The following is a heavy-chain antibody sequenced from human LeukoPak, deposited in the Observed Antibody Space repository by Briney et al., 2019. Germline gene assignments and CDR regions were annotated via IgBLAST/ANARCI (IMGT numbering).Heavy chain of an antibody. CDR3: ARHSPSGFYYYGMDV. Sequence: SETLSLTCTVSGGSISSSYWSWIRQPPGKGLEWIGYIYYSGGTNYNPSLKSRVTISVETSKNQFSLKLTSVTAADTAVYYCARHSPSGFYYYGMDVWGQGTTVTASS. V-gene: IGHV4-59*08. J-gene: IGHJ6*02. CDR2: IYYSGGT. CDR1: GGSISSSY. D-gene: IGHD3-10*01.